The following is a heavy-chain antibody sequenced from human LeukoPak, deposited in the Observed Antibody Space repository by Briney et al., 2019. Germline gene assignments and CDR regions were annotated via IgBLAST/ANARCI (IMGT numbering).Heavy chain of an antibody. V-gene: IGHV4-39*01. Sequence: SETLSLTCTVPGGSISSSSYYWGWIRQPPGKGLEWIGSIYYSGSTYYNPSLKSRVTISVDTSKNQFSLKLSSVTAADTAVYYCTRPKTPTGDEGWFDPWGQGTLVTVSS. CDR1: GGSISSSSYY. J-gene: IGHJ5*02. CDR2: IYYSGST. D-gene: IGHD4-11*01. CDR3: TRPKTPTGDEGWFDP.